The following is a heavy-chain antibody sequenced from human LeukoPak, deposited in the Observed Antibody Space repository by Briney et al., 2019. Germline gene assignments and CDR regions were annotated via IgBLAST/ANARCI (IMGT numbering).Heavy chain of an antibody. Sequence: GASVKVSCKASGYTFTGYYMHWVRQAPGQGLEWMGWINPNSGGTNYAQKFQGRVTMTRDTSISTAYMELSRLRSDDTAVYYCARARIVVVVAATRANWFDPWGQGTLVTVSS. CDR1: GYTFTGYY. D-gene: IGHD2-15*01. V-gene: IGHV1-2*02. CDR3: ARARIVVVVAATRANWFDP. J-gene: IGHJ5*02. CDR2: INPNSGGT.